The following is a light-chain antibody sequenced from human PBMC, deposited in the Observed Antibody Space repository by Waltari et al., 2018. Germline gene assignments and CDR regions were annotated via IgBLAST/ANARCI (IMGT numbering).Light chain of an antibody. V-gene: IGLV1-44*01. CDR2: SND. J-gene: IGLJ1*01. CDR3: ATWDASLTGHV. Sequence: QSVLTQPPSASGTPGQRVTISCSGRSSNIGSHAVNWFQHLPGTAPKLLIYSNDPRPSRVPDRFSGSKSGTSASLAISALQSEDEADYYCATWDASLTGHVFGTGTKVTVL. CDR1: SSNIGSHA.